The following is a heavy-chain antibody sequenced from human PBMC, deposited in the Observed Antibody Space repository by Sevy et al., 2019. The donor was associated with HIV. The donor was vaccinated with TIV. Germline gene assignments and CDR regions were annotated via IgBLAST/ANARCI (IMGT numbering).Heavy chain of an antibody. Sequence: ASVKVSCKASGYTFTGYYMHWVRQAPGQGLEWMGWINPNSGGTNYAQKFQGRVTMTRDTSISTAYMEMSRLRSDDTAVYYCAGDLGSSWYYYYYMDVWGKGTTVTVSS. CDR2: INPNSGGT. CDR3: AGDLGSSWYYYYYMDV. J-gene: IGHJ6*03. CDR1: GYTFTGYY. D-gene: IGHD6-13*01. V-gene: IGHV1-2*02.